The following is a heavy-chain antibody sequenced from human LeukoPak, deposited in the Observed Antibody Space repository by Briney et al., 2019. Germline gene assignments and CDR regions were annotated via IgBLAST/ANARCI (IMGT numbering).Heavy chain of an antibody. CDR3: ARDTGLSGYCDY. CDR2: IYYSGST. V-gene: IGHV4-31*03. CDR1: GGSISSGGYY. J-gene: IGHJ4*02. D-gene: IGHD3-10*01. Sequence: SQTLSLTCTVSGGSISSGGYYWSWIRQHPGKGLEWIGYIYYSGSTYYNPSLKSRVTISVDTSKNQFSLKLSSVTAADTAVYYCARDTGLSGYCDYWGQGTLVTVSS.